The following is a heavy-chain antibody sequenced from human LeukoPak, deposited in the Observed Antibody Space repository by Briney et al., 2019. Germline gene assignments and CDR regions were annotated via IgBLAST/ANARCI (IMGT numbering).Heavy chain of an antibody. V-gene: IGHV4-59*08. D-gene: IGHD5-18*01. CDR2: IYYSGST. CDR1: GGSISSYY. Sequence: SETLSLTCTVSGGSISSYYWSWIRQPPGKGLEWIGYIYYSGSTNYNPSLKSRVTISVDTSKNQFSLTLSSVTAADTAVYYCARHMGLGYSYGYPYFDYWGQGTLVTVSS. CDR3: ARHMGLGYSYGYPYFDY. J-gene: IGHJ4*02.